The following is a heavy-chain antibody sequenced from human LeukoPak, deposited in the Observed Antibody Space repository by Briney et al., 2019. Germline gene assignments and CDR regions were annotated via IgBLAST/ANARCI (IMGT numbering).Heavy chain of an antibody. D-gene: IGHD4-17*01. CDR3: ANQDYGDSY. V-gene: IGHV3-23*01. CDR2: ISGSGGST. J-gene: IGHJ4*02. Sequence: GGSLRLSCAASGFTFSTYAVSWVRQAPGKGLEWVSAISGSGGSTYYADSVKGRFTISRDNSKNTLFLQMNSLRAEDTAVYYCANQDYGDSYWGQGTLVTVSS. CDR1: GFTFSTYA.